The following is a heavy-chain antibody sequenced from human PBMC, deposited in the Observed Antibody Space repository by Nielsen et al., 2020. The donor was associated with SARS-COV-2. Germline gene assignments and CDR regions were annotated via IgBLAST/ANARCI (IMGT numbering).Heavy chain of an antibody. J-gene: IGHJ4*02. Sequence: GGSLRLSCAASGFTFSSYAMHWVRQAPGKGLEGVAVISYDGSNKYYADSVKGRFTISRDNSKNTLYLQMNSLRAEDTAVYYCARDLGGVIAYWGQGTLVTVSS. D-gene: IGHD3-16*01. CDR3: ARDLGGVIAY. V-gene: IGHV3-30*04. CDR1: GFTFSSYA. CDR2: ISYDGSNK.